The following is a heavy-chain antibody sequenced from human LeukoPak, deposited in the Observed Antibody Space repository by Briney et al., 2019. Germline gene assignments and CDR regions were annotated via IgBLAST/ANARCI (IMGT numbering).Heavy chain of an antibody. Sequence: PGGSLRLPCAAFGFTVSRNHMTWVRQAPGKGLEWVSIIYSGGSTYYADSVRGRFTISRDSSQNTLYLQMNGLRVEDTAVYYCVTLPTGDYWGQGTLVTVSS. CDR1: GFTVSRNH. CDR3: VTLPTGDY. D-gene: IGHD2-15*01. V-gene: IGHV3-53*01. J-gene: IGHJ4*02. CDR2: IYSGGST.